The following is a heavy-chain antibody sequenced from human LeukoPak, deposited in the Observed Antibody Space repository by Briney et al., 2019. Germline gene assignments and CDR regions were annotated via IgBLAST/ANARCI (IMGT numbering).Heavy chain of an antibody. J-gene: IGHJ4*02. Sequence: GGSLRLSCAASGFTFSDYYMSWIRQAPGKGLEWVSYITSSGSTMYYADSVKGRFTISTGNAKNSLYLQMNSLRAEDTAVYYCARELHSSGWYEDYWGQGTLVTVSS. CDR3: ARELHSSGWYEDY. CDR1: GFTFSDYY. CDR2: ITSSGSTM. D-gene: IGHD6-19*01. V-gene: IGHV3-11*01.